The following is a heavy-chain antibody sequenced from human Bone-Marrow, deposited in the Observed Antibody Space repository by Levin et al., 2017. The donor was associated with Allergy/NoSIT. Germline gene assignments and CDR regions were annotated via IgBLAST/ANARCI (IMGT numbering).Heavy chain of an antibody. CDR3: ARDGTTSSFDF. D-gene: IGHD1/OR15-1a*01. CDR1: GYTFIDYY. J-gene: IGHJ4*02. CDR2: IDPRRGDT. Sequence: EASVKVSCKASGYTFIDYYMHWVRQAPGQGLEWMGRIDPRRGDTNNAQKFQGRVTMTRDTSISTAYMQLSSLRPDDTAIYYCARDGTTSSFDFWGQGTLVTVSS. V-gene: IGHV1-2*06.